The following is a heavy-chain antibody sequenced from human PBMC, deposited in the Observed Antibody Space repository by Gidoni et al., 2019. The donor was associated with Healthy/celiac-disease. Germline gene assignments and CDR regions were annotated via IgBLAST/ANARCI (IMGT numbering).Heavy chain of an antibody. CDR2: IKSKTDGGTT. CDR1: GFTFSNAW. D-gene: IGHD3-10*01. V-gene: IGHV3-15*01. J-gene: IGHJ5*02. CDR3: TTYVWFGELFWFDP. Sequence: EVQLVESGGGLVKPGGSLRLSCAASGFTFSNAWMSWVRQAPGKGLEWVGRIKSKTDGGTTDYAAPVKGRFTISRDDSKNTLYLQMNSLKTEDTAVYYCTTYVWFGELFWFDPWGQGTLVTVSS.